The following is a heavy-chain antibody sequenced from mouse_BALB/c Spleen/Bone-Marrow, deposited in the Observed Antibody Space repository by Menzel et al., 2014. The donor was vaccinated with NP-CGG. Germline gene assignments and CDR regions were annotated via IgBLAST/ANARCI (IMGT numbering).Heavy chain of an antibody. J-gene: IGHJ4*01. CDR2: INPGSGGT. Sequence: QVQLKESGAELVRPGTSVKVSCKASGYAFTNYLIEWVKQRPGQGLEWIGVINPGSGGTNYNEKFKGKATLTADKSSSTAYMQLSSLTSDDSAVYFCARWDYAMDCWGQGTSVTVSS. V-gene: IGHV1-54*01. CDR1: GYAFTNYL. CDR3: ARWDYAMDC.